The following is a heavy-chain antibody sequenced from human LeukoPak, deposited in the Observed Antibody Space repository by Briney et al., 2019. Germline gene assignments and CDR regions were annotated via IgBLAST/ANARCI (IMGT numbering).Heavy chain of an antibody. CDR1: RGSISNADYY. J-gene: IGHJ4*02. CDR2: IYYSGST. V-gene: IGHV4-31*03. CDR3: ASSYYYVFDY. Sequence: SETLSLTCTVSRGSISNADYYWSWIRQHPEKGLEWIGYIYYSGSTYYNPSLKSRVTISVDTSKNQFSLKLSSVTAADTAVYYCASSYYYVFDYWGQGTLVTVSS. D-gene: IGHD3-10*02.